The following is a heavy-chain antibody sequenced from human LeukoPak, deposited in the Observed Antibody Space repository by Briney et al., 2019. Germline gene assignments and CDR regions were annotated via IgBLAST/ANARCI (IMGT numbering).Heavy chain of an antibody. CDR1: GGSISRNY. V-gene: IGHV4-59*12. J-gene: IGHJ3*02. Sequence: SETLSLTCTVSGGSISRNYWSWIRQTPGKGLEWIGYIHSIGTTNYNPSLESRLTISVDTSKNQFSLKLSSVTAADTAVYYCARVIPVVPAAIDAFDIWGQGTMVTVSS. CDR3: ARVIPVVPAAIDAFDI. D-gene: IGHD2-2*01. CDR2: IHSIGTT.